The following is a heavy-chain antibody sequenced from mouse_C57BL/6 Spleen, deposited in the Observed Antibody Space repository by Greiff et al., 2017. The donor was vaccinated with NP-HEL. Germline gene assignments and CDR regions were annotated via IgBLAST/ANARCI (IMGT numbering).Heavy chain of an antibody. CDR3: TRGDGYYYFDY. D-gene: IGHD2-3*01. CDR2: IDPETGGT. J-gene: IGHJ2*01. V-gene: IGHV1-15*01. CDR1: GYTFTDYE. Sequence: SGAELVRPGASVTLSCKASGYTFTDYEMHWVKQTPVHGLEWIGAIDPETGGTAYNQKFKGKAILTADKSSSTAYMELRSLTSEDSAVYYCTRGDGYYYFDYWGQGTTLTVSS.